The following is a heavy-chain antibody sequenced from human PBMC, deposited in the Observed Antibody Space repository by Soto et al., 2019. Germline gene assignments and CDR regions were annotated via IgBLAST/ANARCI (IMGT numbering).Heavy chain of an antibody. D-gene: IGHD2-2*01. CDR1: GGSVSSGSYY. CDR2: IYYSGST. CDR3: ARASGCSSTSCYSPKAFDI. J-gene: IGHJ3*02. Sequence: SETLSLTCTVSGGSVSSGSYYWSWIRQPPGKGLEWIGYIYYSGSTNYNPSLKSRVTISVDTSKNQFSLKLSSVTAADTAVYYCARASGCSSTSCYSPKAFDIWGQGTMVTVSS. V-gene: IGHV4-61*01.